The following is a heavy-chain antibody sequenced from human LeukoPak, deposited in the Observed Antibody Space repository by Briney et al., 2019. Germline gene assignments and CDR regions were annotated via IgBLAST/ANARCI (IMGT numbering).Heavy chain of an antibody. D-gene: IGHD3-22*01. CDR2: IKQDGSEK. CDR3: ARERNYYYDSSAYLDY. V-gene: IGHV3-7*01. Sequence: GGSLRLSCAASGFTFSSYWMSWVRQAPGKGLEWVANIKQDGSEKYYVDSVKGRFTISRDNAKNSLYLQMDSLRAEDTAVYYCARERNYYYDSSAYLDYWGQGTLVTVSS. CDR1: GFTFSSYW. J-gene: IGHJ4*02.